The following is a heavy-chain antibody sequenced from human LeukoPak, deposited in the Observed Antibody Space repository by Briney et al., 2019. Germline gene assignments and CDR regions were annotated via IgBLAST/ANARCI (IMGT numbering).Heavy chain of an antibody. CDR3: ARNGYQLLMFDY. D-gene: IGHD2-2*01. CDR2: ISWNSGSI. J-gene: IGHJ4*02. CDR1: GFTFDDYA. Sequence: SGGSLRLSCAASGFTFDDYAMHWVRQAPGKGLEWVSGISWNSGSIGYADSVKGRFTISRDNAKNSLYLQMNSLRAEDTAVYYCARNGYQLLMFDYWGQGTLVTVSS. V-gene: IGHV3-9*01.